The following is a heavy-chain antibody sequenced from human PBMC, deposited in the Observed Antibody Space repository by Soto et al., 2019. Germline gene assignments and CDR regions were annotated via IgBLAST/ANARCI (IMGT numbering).Heavy chain of an antibody. CDR3: ARDYPVLYSSSVDALDN. CDR2: ISSTGAYI. CDR1: GFTFSACT. V-gene: IGHV3-21*01. J-gene: IGHJ3*02. Sequence: EVQLVESGGGLVKPGGSLRLSCLASGFTFSACTMDWVRQAPGKGLEWVSSISSTGAYIYYAESVRGRFTISRDNAKNSLDLHMNSLGVEDTAVYYCARDYPVLYSSSVDALDNWGRGTLVTVSS. D-gene: IGHD6-6*01.